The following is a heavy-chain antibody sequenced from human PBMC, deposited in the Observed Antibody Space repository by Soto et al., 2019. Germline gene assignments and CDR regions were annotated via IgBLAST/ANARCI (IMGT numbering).Heavy chain of an antibody. CDR2: ISTYNGDT. Sequence: QVQLVQSGAEVKKPGASVKVSCKASGYTFTRSGISWVRQAPGQGLEWMGWISTYNGDTNYAQTFQGRVTMTTDTTTSTAYMQLRSLRSGDTAVYYCAREGVAPCYGDGMDGWGQGTPVTVYS. CDR1: GYTFTRSG. D-gene: IGHD2-15*01. CDR3: AREGVAPCYGDGMDG. V-gene: IGHV1-18*01. J-gene: IGHJ6*02.